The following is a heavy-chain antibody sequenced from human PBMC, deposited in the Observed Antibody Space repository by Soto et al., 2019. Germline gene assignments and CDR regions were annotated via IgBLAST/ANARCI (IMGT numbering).Heavy chain of an antibody. V-gene: IGHV1-18*01. J-gene: IGHJ6*02. CDR1: GYTFSNSG. CDR2: INSDNGNT. Sequence: ASVKVSCKASGYTFSNSGISWVRQAPGQGLEWLGWINSDNGNTNYAQHLQGRVTLTTDTSTSTAYMELRSLRSDDTAVYYCAREGDSGSYWDYYYYGMDVWGQGTTVTVSS. CDR3: AREGDSGSYWDYYYYGMDV. D-gene: IGHD1-26*01.